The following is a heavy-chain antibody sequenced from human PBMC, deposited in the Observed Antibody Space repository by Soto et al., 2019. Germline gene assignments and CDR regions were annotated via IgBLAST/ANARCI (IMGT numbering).Heavy chain of an antibody. Sequence: QVQLVQAGAEVKKPGSSVKVSCKASGGTFSSYAISWVRQSPGQGLEWMGGIIPSFGTANYAQKFQGRVTITADESTSTAYMELSSLRSEDTAVYYCARVALEMATNRFDYWGQGTLVTVSS. D-gene: IGHD5-12*01. CDR2: IIPSFGTA. CDR1: GGTFSSYA. V-gene: IGHV1-69*12. J-gene: IGHJ4*02. CDR3: ARVALEMATNRFDY.